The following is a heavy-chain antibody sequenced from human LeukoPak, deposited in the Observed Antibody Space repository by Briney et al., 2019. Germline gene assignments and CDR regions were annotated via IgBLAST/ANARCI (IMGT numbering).Heavy chain of an antibody. CDR1: GFTFSSYA. D-gene: IGHD6-6*01. CDR3: ARRRSPGVQLDGFDI. CDR2: ISFDGNHK. V-gene: IGHV3-30*04. Sequence: GGSLRLSCAASGFTFSSYAMSWVRQAPGKGLEWVAIISFDGNHKYFTDSVKGRFTISRDNAKNTLDLQMNSLRPEDTAVYYCARRRSPGVQLDGFDIWGQGTMVTVSS. J-gene: IGHJ3*02.